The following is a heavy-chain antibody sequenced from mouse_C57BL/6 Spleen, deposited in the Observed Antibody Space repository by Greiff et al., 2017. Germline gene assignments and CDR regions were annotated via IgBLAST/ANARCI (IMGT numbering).Heavy chain of an antibody. D-gene: IGHD1-1*01. Sequence: QVQLQQPGAELVKPGASVKLSCKASGYTFTSYWMHWVKQRPGQGLEWIGMIHPNSGSTNYNEKFKSKATLTVDKSASTAYMQLSSLTSEDSAVYYCARSGTTVVEAYAMDYWGQGTSVTVSS. CDR3: ARSGTTVVEAYAMDY. J-gene: IGHJ4*01. V-gene: IGHV1-64*01. CDR2: IHPNSGST. CDR1: GYTFTSYW.